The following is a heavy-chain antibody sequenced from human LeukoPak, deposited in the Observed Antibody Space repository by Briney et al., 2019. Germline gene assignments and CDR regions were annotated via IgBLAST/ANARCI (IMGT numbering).Heavy chain of an antibody. D-gene: IGHD6-13*01. Sequence: PGGSLRLSCAASGFTVSSNDMSWVRQAPGRGLEWVSLIYSGGSAYYADSVKGRFTISRDNSKNTLYLQMNSLRAEDTAVYYCAKVPSSWYYYFDYWGQGTLVTVSS. CDR2: IYSGGSA. CDR1: GFTVSSND. CDR3: AKVPSSWYYYFDY. V-gene: IGHV3-53*01. J-gene: IGHJ4*02.